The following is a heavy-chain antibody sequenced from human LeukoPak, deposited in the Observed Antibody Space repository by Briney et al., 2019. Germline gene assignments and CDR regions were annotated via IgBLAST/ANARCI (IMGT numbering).Heavy chain of an antibody. Sequence: PGGSLRLSCAASGFTFSGSAMHWVRHASGKGLEWVCRIRSKANSYATAYAASVKGRFTISRDDSKNTAYLQMNSLKSEDTAVYYCTMTTVTPSLGYWGQGTLVTVSS. J-gene: IGHJ4*02. CDR1: GFTFSGSA. CDR3: TMTTVTPSLGY. V-gene: IGHV3-73*01. CDR2: IRSKANSYAT. D-gene: IGHD4-17*01.